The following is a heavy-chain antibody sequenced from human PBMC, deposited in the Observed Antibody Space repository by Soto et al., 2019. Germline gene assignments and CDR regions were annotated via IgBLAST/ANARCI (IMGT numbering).Heavy chain of an antibody. CDR3: ARSGGYCSSTSCYGPYYYYMDV. D-gene: IGHD2-2*01. J-gene: IGHJ6*03. CDR1: GGSISSGGYY. V-gene: IGHV4-31*03. Sequence: QVQLQESGPGLVKPSQTLSLTCTVSGGSISSGGYYWSWIRQHPGKGLEWIRYIYYSGSTYYNPSLKSRVTISVDTSKNQFSLKLSSVTAADTAVYYCARSGGYCSSTSCYGPYYYYMDVWGKGTTVTVSS. CDR2: IYYSGST.